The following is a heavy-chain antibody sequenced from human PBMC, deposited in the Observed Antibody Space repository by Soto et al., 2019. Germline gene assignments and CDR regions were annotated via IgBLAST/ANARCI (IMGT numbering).Heavy chain of an antibody. CDR2: IDWDDDK. CDR1: GFSLSTSGMC. CDR3: ARMKMAGSYYYYYGTDV. V-gene: IGHV2-70*11. D-gene: IGHD6-19*01. Sequence: GSGPTLVNPTQTLTLTCTFSGFSLSTSGMCVSWIRQPPGKALEWLARIDWDDDKYYSTSLKTRLTISKDTSKNQVVLTMTNMDPVDTATYYCARMKMAGSYYYYYGTDVWGQGTTVTVSS. J-gene: IGHJ6*02.